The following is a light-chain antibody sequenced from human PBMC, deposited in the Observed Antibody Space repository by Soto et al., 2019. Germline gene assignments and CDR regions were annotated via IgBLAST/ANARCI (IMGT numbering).Light chain of an antibody. CDR1: QSVSSY. V-gene: IGKV3-20*01. Sequence: EILMTKSPSTVSLPPMERSTVSFRASQSVSSYLAWYQQKPGQAPRLLIYGASSRATGIPDRFSGSGSGTDFTLTISRLEPEDFAVYYCQQYGSSITFGQGTRLEIK. J-gene: IGKJ5*01. CDR3: QQYGSSIT. CDR2: GAS.